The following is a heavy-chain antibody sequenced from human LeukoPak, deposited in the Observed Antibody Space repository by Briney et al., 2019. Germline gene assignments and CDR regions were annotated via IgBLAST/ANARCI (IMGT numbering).Heavy chain of an antibody. CDR2: IIQDGGMK. CDR3: ATWPGAWYGEDS. D-gene: IGHD3-10*01. J-gene: IGHJ4*02. V-gene: IGHV3-7*03. Sequence: PGGSLRLSCAASGFTFSPYCMTWVRQAPGEGLEWVAEIIQDGGMKYHADSVKGRFTISRDNDKKSVYLQMNSLRAEDTAVYHCATWPGAWYGEDSWGQGTLVTVSS. CDR1: GFTFSPYC.